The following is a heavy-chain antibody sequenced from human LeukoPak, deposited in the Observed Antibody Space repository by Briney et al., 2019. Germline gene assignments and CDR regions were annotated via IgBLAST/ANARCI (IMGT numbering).Heavy chain of an antibody. CDR2: ISGSSTDT. V-gene: IGHV3-11*05. Sequence: LSLTCTVSGGSISSYYWSWIRQAPGKGLEWVSYISGSSTDTNYADSVKGRFTISRDNAKNSLYLQMNSLRAEDTAVYYCSTDPRLLRHWGQGTLVTVSS. D-gene: IGHD3-10*01. J-gene: IGHJ4*02. CDR3: STDPRLLRH. CDR1: GGSISSYY.